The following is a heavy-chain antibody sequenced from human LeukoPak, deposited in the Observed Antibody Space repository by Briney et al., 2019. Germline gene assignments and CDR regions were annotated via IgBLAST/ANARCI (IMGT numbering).Heavy chain of an antibody. V-gene: IGHV4-34*01. J-gene: IGHJ3*02. D-gene: IGHD1-26*01. Sequence: SEILSLTCAVYGGSFSGYYWSWIRQPPGKGLEWIGEINHSGSTNYNPSLKSRVTISVDTSKNQFSLKLSSVTAADTAVYYCARGRSGSYRFDAFDIWGQGTMVTVSS. CDR2: INHSGST. CDR3: ARGRSGSYRFDAFDI. CDR1: GGSFSGYY.